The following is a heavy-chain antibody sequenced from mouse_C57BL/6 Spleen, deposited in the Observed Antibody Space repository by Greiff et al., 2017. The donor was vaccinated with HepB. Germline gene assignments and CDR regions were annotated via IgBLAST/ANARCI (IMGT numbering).Heavy chain of an antibody. Sequence: EVKLQESGPGLVKPSQSLSLTCSVTGYSITSGYYWNWIRQFPGNKLEWMGYISYDGSNNYNPSLKNRISITRDTSKNQFFLKLNSVTTEDTATYVCARDPYYYGSSSWFAYWGQGTLVTVSA. D-gene: IGHD1-1*01. V-gene: IGHV3-6*01. CDR1: GYSITSGYY. CDR2: ISYDGSN. J-gene: IGHJ3*01. CDR3: ARDPYYYGSSSWFAY.